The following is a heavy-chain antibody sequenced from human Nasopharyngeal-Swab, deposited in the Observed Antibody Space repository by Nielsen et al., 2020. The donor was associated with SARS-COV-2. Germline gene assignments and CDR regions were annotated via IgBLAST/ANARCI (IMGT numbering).Heavy chain of an antibody. D-gene: IGHD6-19*01. CDR1: GYSFTSSD. CDR3: ARLVSRGWYHLSDH. J-gene: IGHJ5*02. V-gene: IGHV1-8*01. CDR2: MNPNNGNT. Sequence: ASVKVSCKASGYSFTSSDINWVRQATGQGLEWMGWMNPNNGNTDYAQKFQGRVTITRDTSISTAYMELSSLTSEDTAVYYCARLVSRGWYHLSDHWGQGTLVTVSS.